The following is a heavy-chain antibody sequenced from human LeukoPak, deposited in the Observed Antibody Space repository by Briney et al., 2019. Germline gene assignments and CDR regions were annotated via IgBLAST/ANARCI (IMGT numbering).Heavy chain of an antibody. V-gene: IGHV4-39*07. CDR2: IYYSGST. J-gene: IGHJ4*02. D-gene: IGHD4-17*01. Sequence: ETLSLTCXVSGGSXSSSSYYWGWIRQPPGKGLEWIGSIYYSGSTYYNPSLKSRVTISVDTSKNQFSLKLSSVTAADTAVYYCARGTGDYGDYIDYWGQGTLVTVSS. CDR1: GGSXSSSSYY. CDR3: ARGTGDYGDYIDY.